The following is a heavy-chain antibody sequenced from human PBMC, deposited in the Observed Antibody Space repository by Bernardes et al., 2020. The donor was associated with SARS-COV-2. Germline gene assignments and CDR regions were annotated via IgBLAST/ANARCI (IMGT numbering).Heavy chain of an antibody. Sequence: GGSLRLSCAASGFTFSSSWMTWVRQAPGKGLEWVANIKDDGGDKHYVDSVKGRFTISRDNAINSLYLQMNSLRAEDTALYYCAREPYNGGGYGAFDIWGQGTLVTVSS. J-gene: IGHJ3*02. D-gene: IGHD2-8*01. CDR3: AREPYNGGGYGAFDI. V-gene: IGHV3-7*01. CDR1: GFTFSSSW. CDR2: IKDDGGDK.